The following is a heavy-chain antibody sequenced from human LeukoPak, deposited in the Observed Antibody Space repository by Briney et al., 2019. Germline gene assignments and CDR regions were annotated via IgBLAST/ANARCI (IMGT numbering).Heavy chain of an antibody. Sequence: PGGSLRLSCAASGFTFSSYSMNWVRQAPGKGLEWVSSISSSSSYIYYADTVKGRFTISRDNAKNSLYLQMNSLRAEDTAVYYCARVIGGYGDYWGQGTLVTVSS. D-gene: IGHD5-12*01. CDR3: ARVIGGYGDY. J-gene: IGHJ4*02. CDR2: ISSSSSYI. CDR1: GFTFSSYS. V-gene: IGHV3-21*01.